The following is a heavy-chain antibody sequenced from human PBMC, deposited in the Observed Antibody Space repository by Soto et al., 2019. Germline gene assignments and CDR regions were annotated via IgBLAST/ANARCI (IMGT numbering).Heavy chain of an antibody. CDR1: GFTVSSNY. Sequence: EVQLVESGGGLIQPGGSLRLSCAASGFTVSSNYMSWVRQAPGKGLEWVSVIYSGGSTYYADSGKGRFTISRDNSQKTLYRQMNSLRAEDTAVYYCAREPSSSLGAFDIWGQGTMVTVSS. V-gene: IGHV3-53*01. J-gene: IGHJ3*02. D-gene: IGHD3-16*01. CDR3: AREPSSSLGAFDI. CDR2: IYSGGST.